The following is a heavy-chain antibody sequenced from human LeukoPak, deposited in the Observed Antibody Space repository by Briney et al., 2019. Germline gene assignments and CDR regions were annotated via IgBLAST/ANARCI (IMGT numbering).Heavy chain of an antibody. CDR3: TTGGGVLRFL. Sequence: GGSLRLSCATSGFDFSYAWMSWVRQAPGKGLEWVGRIKSKKDGETKDYAALVKGRFTISRDDSDNTLFLQMNSLKTEDTGIYYCTTGGGVLRFLGGQGTLVTVSS. D-gene: IGHD3-3*01. CDR1: GFDFSYAW. J-gene: IGHJ4*02. CDR2: IKSKKDGETK. V-gene: IGHV3-15*01.